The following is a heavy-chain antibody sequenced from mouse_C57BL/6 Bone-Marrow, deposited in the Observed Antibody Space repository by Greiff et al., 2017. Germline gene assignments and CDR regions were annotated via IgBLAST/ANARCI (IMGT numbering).Heavy chain of an antibody. Sequence: EVKLVESGGGLVKPGGSLKLSCAASGFTFSDYGMHWVRQAPEKGLEWVAYISSGSSTIYYADTVKGRFTISRDNAKNTLFLQMTSLRSEDTAMYYCARPDCGYAMDYWGQGTSVTVSS. V-gene: IGHV5-17*01. CDR2: ISSGSSTI. CDR3: ARPDCGYAMDY. CDR1: GFTFSDYG. J-gene: IGHJ4*01.